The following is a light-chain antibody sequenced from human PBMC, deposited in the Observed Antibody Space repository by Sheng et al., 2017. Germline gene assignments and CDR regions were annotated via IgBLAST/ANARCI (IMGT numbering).Light chain of an antibody. J-gene: IGKJ4*01. CDR3: QQRRSWPLT. CDR1: QSVSSN. V-gene: IGKV3-11*01. Sequence: EIVMTQSPATLSVSPGERATLSCRASQSVSSNLAWYQQKPGQAPRLLIYDASNRATGIPARFSGSGSGTDFTLTISSLEPEDFAVYYCQQRRSWPLTFGGGTKVDI. CDR2: DAS.